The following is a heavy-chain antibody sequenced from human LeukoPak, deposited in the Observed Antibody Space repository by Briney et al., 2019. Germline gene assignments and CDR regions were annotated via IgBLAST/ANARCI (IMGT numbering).Heavy chain of an antibody. D-gene: IGHD1-1*01. CDR3: AKCTRLQLDY. CDR2: ISGSGGST. J-gene: IGHJ4*02. CDR1: GFTFSNYA. Sequence: PGGSLRLSCAASGFTFSNYAMSWVRQAPGKGLEWVSAISGSGGSTYYADSVKGRFTISRDNSKNTLYLQTNSLRAEDTAVYYCAKCTRLQLDYWGQGTLVTVSS. V-gene: IGHV3-23*01.